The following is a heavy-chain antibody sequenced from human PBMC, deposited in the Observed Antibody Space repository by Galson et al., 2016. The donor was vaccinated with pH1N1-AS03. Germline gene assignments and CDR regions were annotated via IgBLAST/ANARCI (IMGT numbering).Heavy chain of an antibody. CDR1: GFTFSMPY. CDR3: ARRNPNPNFAIWYQHDYGMDV. D-gene: IGHD2-2*01. CDR2: ISNDGRNV. V-gene: IGHV3-74*01. Sequence: SLRLSCAASGFTFSMPYIHRVRQAPGKGLEWVSRISNDGRNVRYADFVKGRFAVSRDNAKNTVFLQMNSLRADDTAVYFCARRNPNPNFAIWYQHDYGMDVWGQGALVTVSS. J-gene: IGHJ6*02.